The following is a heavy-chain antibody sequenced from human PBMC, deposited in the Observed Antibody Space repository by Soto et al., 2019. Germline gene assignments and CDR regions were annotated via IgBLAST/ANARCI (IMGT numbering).Heavy chain of an antibody. CDR2: IIPILGIA. CDR1: GGTFSSYT. CDR3: ASTIFGVDDTPGAFDI. D-gene: IGHD3-3*01. V-gene: IGHV1-69*02. J-gene: IGHJ3*02. Sequence: SVKVSCKASGGTFSSYTISWVRQAPGQGLEWMGRIIPILGIANYAQKFQGRVTITADKSTSTAYMELSSLRSEDTAVYYCASTIFGVDDTPGAFDIWGQGTMVNVSS.